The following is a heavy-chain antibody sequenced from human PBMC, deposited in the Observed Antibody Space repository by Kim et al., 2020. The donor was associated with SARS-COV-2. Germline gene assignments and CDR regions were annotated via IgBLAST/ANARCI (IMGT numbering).Heavy chain of an antibody. J-gene: IGHJ6*02. CDR1: GFTFSSYA. Sequence: GGSLRLSCAASGFTFSSYAMSWVRQAPGKGLEWVSAISGSGGSTYYADSVKGRFTISRDNSKNTLYLQMNSLRAEDTAVYYCAKGQVSGETQLGGYYYGMDVWGQGTTVTVSS. CDR2: ISGSGGST. V-gene: IGHV3-23*01. CDR3: AKGQVSGETQLGGYYYGMDV. D-gene: IGHD7-27*01.